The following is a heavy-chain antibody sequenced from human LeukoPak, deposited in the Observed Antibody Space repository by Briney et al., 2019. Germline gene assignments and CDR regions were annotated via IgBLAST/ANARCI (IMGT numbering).Heavy chain of an antibody. V-gene: IGHV3-23*01. Sequence: GGSLRLSCAASGFLVSTSYMSWVRQAPGKGLEWVSAISGSGGSTYYADSVKGRFTISRDNSKNTLYLQMNSLRAEDTAVYYCAGYYDSSGYSMSGYYYYYMDVWGKGTTVTVSS. CDR3: AGYYDSSGYSMSGYYYYYMDV. CDR1: GFLVSTSY. CDR2: ISGSGGST. J-gene: IGHJ6*03. D-gene: IGHD3-22*01.